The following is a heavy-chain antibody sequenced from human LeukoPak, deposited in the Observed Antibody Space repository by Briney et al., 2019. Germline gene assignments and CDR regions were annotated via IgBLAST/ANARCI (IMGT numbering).Heavy chain of an antibody. V-gene: IGHV3-23*01. J-gene: IGHJ4*02. CDR1: GFTFDDYA. CDR3: AKAAYSSGWSFYDY. D-gene: IGHD6-19*01. Sequence: GSLRLSCAASGFTFDDYAMHWVRQAPGKGLEWVSGISGSGGSTYYADSVKGWFTISRDNSKNTLYLQMNSLRAEDTAVYYCAKAAYSSGWSFYDYWGQGTLVTVSS. CDR2: ISGSGGST.